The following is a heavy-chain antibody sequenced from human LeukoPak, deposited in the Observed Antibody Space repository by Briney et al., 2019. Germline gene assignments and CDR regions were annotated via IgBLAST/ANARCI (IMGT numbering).Heavy chain of an antibody. CDR1: GLTLSSYG. CDR3: AKSRWPTVTSYYFDY. CDR2: ISYYGSTK. D-gene: IGHD4-17*01. J-gene: IGHJ4*02. V-gene: IGHV3-30*18. Sequence: PGGSLRLSCAPSGLTLSSYGMHWVREAPRKGVGWGAVISYYGSTKYYADSVKGRFTISRDNSKNTLYLQMNSLRAEDTAVYYCAKSRWPTVTSYYFDYWGQGTLVTVSS.